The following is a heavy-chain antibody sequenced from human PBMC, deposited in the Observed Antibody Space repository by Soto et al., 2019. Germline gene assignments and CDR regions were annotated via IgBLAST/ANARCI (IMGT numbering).Heavy chain of an antibody. J-gene: IGHJ5*02. Sequence: PSETLSLTCSVSGGSIRDYFWTWVRQPPGKGLEWIGYIYYSGSTNYNPSLKSRVTISVDTSKNQFSLKLSSVTAADTAVYYCARVPAAAGTIEWFDPWGQGNLVTVSS. CDR1: GGSIRDYF. CDR2: IYYSGST. D-gene: IGHD6-13*01. V-gene: IGHV4-59*01. CDR3: ARVPAAAGTIEWFDP.